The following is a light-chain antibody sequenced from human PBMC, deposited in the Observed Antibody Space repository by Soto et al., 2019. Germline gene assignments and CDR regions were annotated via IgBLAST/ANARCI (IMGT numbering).Light chain of an antibody. V-gene: IGKV1-5*03. CDR3: LQHNSYPRT. CDR1: QSISSW. J-gene: IGKJ1*01. Sequence: DIQMTQSPSTLSASVGDRVTITCRASQSISSWLAWYQQKPGKAPKLLIYKASSLESGVPSRFSGRGSETEFTLTISSLQPEDFATYYCLQHNSYPRTFGQGTKVDIK. CDR2: KAS.